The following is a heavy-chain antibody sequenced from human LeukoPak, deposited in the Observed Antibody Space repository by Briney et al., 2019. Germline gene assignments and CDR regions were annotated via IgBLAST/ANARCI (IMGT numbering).Heavy chain of an antibody. V-gene: IGHV4-39*01. CDR2: ISYSGNS. CDR1: GGSISSSTYY. D-gene: IGHD6-19*01. Sequence: PSETLSLTCNVSGGSISSSTYYWGWIRQPPWKGLEGMGGISYSGNSYDNPSLKSRVNIFADTSKNQFSLKVKSVTAADTAVYYCAAVDVAVAGNDWYFDLWGRGTLVTVSS. CDR3: AAVDVAVAGNDWYFDL. J-gene: IGHJ2*01.